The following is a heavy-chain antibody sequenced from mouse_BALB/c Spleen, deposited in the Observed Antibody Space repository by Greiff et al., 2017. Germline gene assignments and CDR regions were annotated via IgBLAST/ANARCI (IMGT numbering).Heavy chain of an antibody. V-gene: IGHV1-69*01. J-gene: IGHJ2*01. D-gene: IGHD2-1*01. CDR2: IDTSDSYT. CDR1: GYTFTDYW. Sequence: QVQLQQPGAELVMPGASVKMSCKASGYTFTDYWMHWVKQRPGQGLEWIGAIDTSDSYTSYNQKFKGKATLTVDESSSTAYMQLSSLTSEDSAVYYCARRGYYGNYDYWGQGTTLTVFS. CDR3: ARRGYYGNYDY.